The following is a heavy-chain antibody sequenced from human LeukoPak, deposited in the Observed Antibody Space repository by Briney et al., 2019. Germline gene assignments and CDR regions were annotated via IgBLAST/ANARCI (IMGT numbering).Heavy chain of an antibody. D-gene: IGHD1-26*01. CDR1: GYTFTSYD. V-gene: IGHV1-8*01. CDR2: MNPNSGNT. Sequence: GASVKVSCKASGYTFTSYDINWVRQATGQGLEWMGWMNPNSGNTGYAQKFQGRVTMTRNTSISTAYMELSRLRSDDTAVYYCARVRRTGWEPLAYWGQGTLVTVSS. J-gene: IGHJ4*02. CDR3: ARVRRTGWEPLAY.